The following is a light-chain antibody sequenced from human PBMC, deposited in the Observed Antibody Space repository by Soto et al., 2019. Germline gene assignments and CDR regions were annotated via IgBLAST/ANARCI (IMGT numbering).Light chain of an antibody. Sequence: QSALTQPPSASGSPGQSVTISCTGTSSDVAAYNFVSWYQQHPGKAPKLMIYEVSNRPSGVPDRFSGSKSGNTASLTVSGLQAEDEADYYCSSFAGISTVFGTGTKLTVL. CDR1: SSDVAAYNF. V-gene: IGLV2-8*01. J-gene: IGLJ1*01. CDR3: SSFAGISTV. CDR2: EVS.